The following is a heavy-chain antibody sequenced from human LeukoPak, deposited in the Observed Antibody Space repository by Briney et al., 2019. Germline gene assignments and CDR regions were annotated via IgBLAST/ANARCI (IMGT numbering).Heavy chain of an antibody. D-gene: IGHD5-18*01. V-gene: IGHV3-74*01. CDR3: AKDAGGYSYGYSWFDT. CDR2: INTDGSST. Sequence: PGGSLRLSCAASGFTFSSYWMHWVRQAPGKGLVWVSRINTDGSSTSYADSVKGRFTISRDNAKNTLYLQMNSLRAEDTALYYCAKDAGGYSYGYSWFDTWGQGTLVTVSS. CDR1: GFTFSSYW. J-gene: IGHJ5*02.